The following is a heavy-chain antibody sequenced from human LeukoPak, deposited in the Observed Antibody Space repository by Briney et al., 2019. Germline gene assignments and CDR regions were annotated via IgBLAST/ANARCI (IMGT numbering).Heavy chain of an antibody. D-gene: IGHD4-23*01. Sequence: ASVKVSCKASGYTFTGYYMHWVRQAPGQGLEWMGWINPNSGGTNYAQKFQGWVTMTRDTSISTAYMELSRLRSDDTAVYYCARDPGTYGGTSGFDYWGQGTLVTVSS. CDR3: ARDPGTYGGTSGFDY. J-gene: IGHJ4*02. CDR2: INPNSGGT. V-gene: IGHV1-2*04. CDR1: GYTFTGYY.